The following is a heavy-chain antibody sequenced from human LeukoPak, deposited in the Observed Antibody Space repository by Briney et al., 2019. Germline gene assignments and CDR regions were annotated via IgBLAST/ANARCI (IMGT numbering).Heavy chain of an antibody. CDR3: ASQSRNYYQSGEFRTWIDY. CDR1: GGPFSGYY. J-gene: IGHJ4*02. D-gene: IGHD3-22*01. Sequence: SETLSLTCAVYGGPFSGYYWSWIRQPPGKGLEWIGEINHRGSTNYNPSLKSRVTISEDTSKNQFSLKLTSVTAADTAVYFCASQSRNYYQSGEFRTWIDYWGQGTLVTASS. V-gene: IGHV4-34*01. CDR2: INHRGST.